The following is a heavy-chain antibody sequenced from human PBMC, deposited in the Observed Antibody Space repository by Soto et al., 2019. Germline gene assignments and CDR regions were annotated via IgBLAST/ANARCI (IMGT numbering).Heavy chain of an antibody. CDR3: AKSTAATLSFYYFDY. V-gene: IGHV3-30*18. CDR2: ISYDGSNK. Sequence: PGGSLRLSCAASGFTFSSYAMSWVRQAPGKGLEGVAIISYDGSNKYYADSVRGRFTISRDNSKSTLYLQMNSLRAEDTAVYYCAKSTAATLSFYYFDYWGQGTLVTVSS. D-gene: IGHD4-4*01. J-gene: IGHJ4*02. CDR1: GFTFSSYA.